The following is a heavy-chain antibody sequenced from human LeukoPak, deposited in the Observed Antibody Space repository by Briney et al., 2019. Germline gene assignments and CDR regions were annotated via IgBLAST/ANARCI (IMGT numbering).Heavy chain of an antibody. J-gene: IGHJ4*02. V-gene: IGHV3-48*03. D-gene: IGHD2-15*01. CDR3: VRHYCSGGSCNFDY. Sequence: GGSLRLSCAASGFTFSSYEMNWVRQAPGKGLEWVSYISSSSSTIYYADSVKGRFTISRDNAKNSLYLQMNSLRAEDTAVYYCVRHYCSGGSCNFDYWGQGTLVTVSS. CDR1: GFTFSSYE. CDR2: ISSSSSTI.